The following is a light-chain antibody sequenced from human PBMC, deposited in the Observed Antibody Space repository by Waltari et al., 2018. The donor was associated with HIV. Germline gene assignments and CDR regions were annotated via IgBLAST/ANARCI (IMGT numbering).Light chain of an antibody. V-gene: IGLV1-47*01. CDR3: AAWDASLSVWV. Sequence: QSVLTQPPSASGTPGQRVTISCSGSSSNIGSNYVYWYRQTPGPAPKLLIYRSNQRPSGVPDRFSGSKSGTSASLAISGRRSENEADYYCAAWDASLSVWVFGGGTKLTVL. J-gene: IGLJ3*02. CDR2: RSN. CDR1: SSNIGSNY.